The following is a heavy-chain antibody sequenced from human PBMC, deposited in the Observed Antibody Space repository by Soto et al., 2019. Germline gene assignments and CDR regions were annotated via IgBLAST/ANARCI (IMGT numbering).Heavy chain of an antibody. Sequence: PSETLSLTCAVYGGSFSGYYWSWIRQPPGKGPEWIGEINHSGSTNYNPSLKSRVTISVDTSKNQFSLKLSSVTAADTAVYYCASRSYWGQGTLVTVSS. V-gene: IGHV4-34*01. CDR1: GGSFSGYY. J-gene: IGHJ4*02. CDR3: ASRSY. CDR2: INHSGST.